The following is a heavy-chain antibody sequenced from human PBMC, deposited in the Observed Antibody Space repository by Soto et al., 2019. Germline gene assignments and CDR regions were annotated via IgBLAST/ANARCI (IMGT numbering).Heavy chain of an antibody. CDR1: GFTFRAYY. D-gene: IGHD6-6*01. Sequence: GGSLSLSCAASGFTFRAYYMIWVRQAPGKGLEWVASISAGSSNIYYAPSVKGRFTISRDNAKNLLFLQTNSLRADDTAVYYCVRQYPSSSRHFDHWGQGTLVTVSS. CDR3: VRQYPSSSRHFDH. V-gene: IGHV3-21*01. J-gene: IGHJ4*02. CDR2: ISAGSSNI.